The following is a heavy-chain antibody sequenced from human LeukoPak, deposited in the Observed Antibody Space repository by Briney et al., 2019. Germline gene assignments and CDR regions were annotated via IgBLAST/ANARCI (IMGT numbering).Heavy chain of an antibody. CDR1: GFTFSSYW. CDR2: IKQDGSEK. D-gene: IGHD5-24*01. CDR3: ARDPRDGYNFWPVDY. V-gene: IGHV3-7*01. Sequence: PGGSLRLSCAASGFTFSSYWMSWVRQAPGKGLEWVANIKQDGSEKYYVDSVKGRFTISRDNAKNSLYLQMNSLRAEDTAVYYCARDPRDGYNFWPVDYWGQGTLVTVSS. J-gene: IGHJ4*02.